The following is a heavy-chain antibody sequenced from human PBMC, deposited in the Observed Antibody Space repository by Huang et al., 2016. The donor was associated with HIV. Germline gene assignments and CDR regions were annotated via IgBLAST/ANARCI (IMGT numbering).Heavy chain of an antibody. J-gene: IGHJ4*02. CDR3: AKDPYSSSWFDHFDY. Sequence: EVQLLESGGGLVQPGGSLRLSCAASGFTFSSYAMSWVRQAPGKGLEWVLVISGGGGSTYYADAVKGRFTISRDNSKNTLYLQMNSLRAEDAAVYYCAKDPYSSSWFDHFDYWGQGTLVTVSS. V-gene: IGHV3-23*01. CDR1: GFTFSSYA. D-gene: IGHD6-13*01. CDR2: ISGGGGST.